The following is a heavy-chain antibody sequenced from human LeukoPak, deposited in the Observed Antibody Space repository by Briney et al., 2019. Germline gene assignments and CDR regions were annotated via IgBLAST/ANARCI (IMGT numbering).Heavy chain of an antibody. D-gene: IGHD2-15*01. V-gene: IGHV3-20*01. CDR3: ARDGGGSGYYYYGMDV. J-gene: IGHJ6*02. CDR2: INWNGGST. Sequence: GGSLTLSCPASGFTFADYGMSWVRQAPGKGLEWVSVINWNGGSTGYADSVKGRFTISRDNAKNSLYLQMNSLRAEDTALYHCARDGGGSGYYYYGMDVWGQGTTVTVSS. CDR1: GFTFADYG.